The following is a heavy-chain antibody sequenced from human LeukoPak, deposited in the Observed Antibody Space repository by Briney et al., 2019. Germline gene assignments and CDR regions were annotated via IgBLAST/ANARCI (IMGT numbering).Heavy chain of an antibody. CDR2: IYYTGST. CDR3: AREVTRDAFDI. CDR1: GGSISNSRYY. D-gene: IGHD2-21*02. V-gene: IGHV4-39*07. Sequence: SETLSLTCTVSGGSISNSRYYWGWLRQPPGKGLGWIGTIYYTGSTYYNPSLKSRLTLSIDTSKNQFSLKLSSVTAADTAVYYCAREVTRDAFDIWGQGTMVTVSS. J-gene: IGHJ3*02.